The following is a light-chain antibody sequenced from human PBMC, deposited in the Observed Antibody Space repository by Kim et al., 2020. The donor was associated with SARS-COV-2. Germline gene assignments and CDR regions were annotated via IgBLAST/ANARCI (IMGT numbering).Light chain of an antibody. CDR2: VVS. V-gene: IGKV1-5*01. CDR3: QQHNGY. Sequence: STLSASVGDTVTITCRASQSITSGLAWYQQKPGKAPKLLIYVVSNLDSGVPSRFSGSGSGTQFTLTISSLQPDDFATYYCQQHNGYFGGGTKLEI. CDR1: QSITSG. J-gene: IGKJ4*01.